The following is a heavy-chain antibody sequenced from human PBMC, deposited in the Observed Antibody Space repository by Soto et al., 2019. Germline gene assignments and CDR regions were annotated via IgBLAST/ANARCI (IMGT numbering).Heavy chain of an antibody. CDR3: ARDPAP. J-gene: IGHJ5*02. CDR2: IYNSATN. CDR1: GGSISTGGYY. Sequence: QVQLQESGPGLVKPSQTLSLTCTVSGGSISTGGYYWSSIRQHPGKGPEWIGYIYNSATNYYTPSLKSRVTISVDTSTNQFSLKLSSVTVADTAAYYCARDPAPWGQGALVTVSS. V-gene: IGHV4-31*03.